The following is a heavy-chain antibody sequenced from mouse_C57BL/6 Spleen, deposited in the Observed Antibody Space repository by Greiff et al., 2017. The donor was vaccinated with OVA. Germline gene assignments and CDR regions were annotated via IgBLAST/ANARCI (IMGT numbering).Heavy chain of an antibody. CDR2: INPNNGGT. D-gene: IGHD2-4*01. Sequence: EVQLQQSGPELVKPGASVKIPCKASGYTFTDYNMDWVKQSHGKSLEWIGDINPNNGGTIYNQKFKGKATLTVDKSSSTAYMELRSLTSEDTAVYYCARLDYAWFAYWGQGTLVTVSA. CDR1: GYTFTDYN. J-gene: IGHJ3*01. V-gene: IGHV1-18*01. CDR3: ARLDYAWFAY.